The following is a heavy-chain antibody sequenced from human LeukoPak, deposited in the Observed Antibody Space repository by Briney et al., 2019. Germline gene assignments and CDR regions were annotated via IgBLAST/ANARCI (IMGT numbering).Heavy chain of an antibody. J-gene: IGHJ1*01. CDR2: IIPILGIA. V-gene: IGHV1-69*04. Sequence: SVKVSCKASGGTFSSYAISWVRQAPGQGLEWMGRIIPILGIANYAQKFQGRVTITADKSTSTAYMELSSLRSADTAVYYCARGEDYYDSSGYYEYFQHWGQGTLVTVSS. CDR3: ARGEDYYDSSGYYEYFQH. D-gene: IGHD3-22*01. CDR1: GGTFSSYA.